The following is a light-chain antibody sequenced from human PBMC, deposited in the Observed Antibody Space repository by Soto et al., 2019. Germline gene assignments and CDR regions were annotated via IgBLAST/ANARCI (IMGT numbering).Light chain of an antibody. J-gene: IGLJ1*01. CDR2: EAT. Sequence: QSALAQPASVSGSPGQSITISCTGFSVDISSNHFVSWYQPHPGKAPKLMIYEATNRPSGVSHRFSGSKSGNSASLTISGLQADDEADYYCTSYISNSTPYVFGTGTKGTV. CDR1: SVDISSNHF. V-gene: IGLV2-14*01. CDR3: TSYISNSTPYV.